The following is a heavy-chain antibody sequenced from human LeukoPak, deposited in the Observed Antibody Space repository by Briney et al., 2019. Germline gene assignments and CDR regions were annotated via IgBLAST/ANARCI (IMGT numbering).Heavy chain of an antibody. CDR3: ARGGDRDY. J-gene: IGHJ4*02. CDR2: IGIAGDT. Sequence: PGGSLRLSCAASGFTFSSYDMHWVHQVTGKRLEWVSAIGIAGDTYYLDSVKGRFTISRENAKNSLYLQMNSLRAGDTAVYYCARGGDRDYWGQGTLVTVSS. V-gene: IGHV3-13*04. CDR1: GFTFSSYD.